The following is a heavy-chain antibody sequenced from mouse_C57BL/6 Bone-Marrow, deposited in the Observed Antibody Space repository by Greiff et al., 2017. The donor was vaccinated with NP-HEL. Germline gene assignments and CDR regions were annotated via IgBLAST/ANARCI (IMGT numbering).Heavy chain of an antibody. CDR2: ISDGGSYT. D-gene: IGHD1-1*01. CDR1: GFTFSSYA. V-gene: IGHV5-4*01. J-gene: IGHJ2*01. CDR3: ARELRGLHY. Sequence: EVKLVESGGGLVKPGGSLKLSCAASGFTFSSYAMSWVRQTPEKRLEWVATISDGGSYTYYPDNVKGRFTISRDNATNNLYLQMSHLKAEDTAMYYCARELRGLHYWGQGTTLTVSS.